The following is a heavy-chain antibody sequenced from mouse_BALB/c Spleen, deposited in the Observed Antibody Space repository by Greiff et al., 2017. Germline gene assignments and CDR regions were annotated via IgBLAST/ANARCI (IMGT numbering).Heavy chain of an antibody. CDR3: RREGGNYYAMDY. Sequence: VQLQQSGPVLVKPGASVKISCKASGYSFTGYFMNWVQQSPGKSLEWIGRINPYNGDTFYNQKFKGKATLTVDKSSSTAHMELLSLTSEDSAVYYCRREGGNYYAMDYWGQGTSVTVSS. V-gene: IGHV1-37*01. J-gene: IGHJ4*01. CDR1: GYSFTGYF. D-gene: IGHD1-1*02. CDR2: INPYNGDT.